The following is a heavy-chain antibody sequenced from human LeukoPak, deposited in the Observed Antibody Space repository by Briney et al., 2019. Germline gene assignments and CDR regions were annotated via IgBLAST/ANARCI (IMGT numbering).Heavy chain of an antibody. D-gene: IGHD6-13*01. Sequence: VASVKVSCKVSGYTLTELSMHWVRQAPGKGLEWMGGFDPEDGETIYAQKFQGRVTMTEDTSTDTAYMELSSLRSEDTAVYYCATASYSSSWYALDYWGQGTWSPSPQ. CDR1: GYTLTELS. J-gene: IGHJ4*02. CDR2: FDPEDGET. V-gene: IGHV1-24*01. CDR3: ATASYSSSWYALDY.